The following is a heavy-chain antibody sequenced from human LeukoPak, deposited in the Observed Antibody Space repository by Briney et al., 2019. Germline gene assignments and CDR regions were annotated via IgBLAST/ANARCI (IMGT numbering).Heavy chain of an antibody. D-gene: IGHD1-26*01. CDR3: TRDYRGTFDY. Sequence: GGSLRLSCAASGFTFSTHAMSWVRQAPGKGLEWVSTISDSGANTYYADSVRGRFTISRDNSKNTLYVQMNSLRAEDTAVYYCTRDYRGTFDYWGQGTLVTVSS. J-gene: IGHJ4*02. CDR2: ISDSGANT. CDR1: GFTFSTHA. V-gene: IGHV3-23*01.